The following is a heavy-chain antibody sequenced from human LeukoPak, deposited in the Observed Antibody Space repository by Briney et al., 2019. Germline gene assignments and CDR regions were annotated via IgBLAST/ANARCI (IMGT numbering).Heavy chain of an antibody. CDR3: AKDSVVSGWYYFDY. Sequence: GGSLRLSCAASGFTFYDYAMHWVRQAPGKGLEWVSLITGDGGSTYYADSVKGRFTVSRDNSKNSLYLQMNSLRTEDIALYYCAKDSVVSGWYYFDYWGQGTLVTVSS. V-gene: IGHV3-43*02. CDR2: ITGDGGST. D-gene: IGHD6-19*01. J-gene: IGHJ4*02. CDR1: GFTFYDYA.